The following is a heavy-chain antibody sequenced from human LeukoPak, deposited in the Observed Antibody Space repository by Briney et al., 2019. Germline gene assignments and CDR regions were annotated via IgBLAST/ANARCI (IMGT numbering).Heavy chain of an antibody. CDR3: ARRGGLKRGGSCFDY. V-gene: IGHV1-8*01. CDR1: GYTFTSYD. D-gene: IGHD2-15*01. CDR2: MNRNSGNT. J-gene: IGHJ4*02. Sequence: ASVKVSCKASGYTFTSYDINWVRQATGQGLEWMGWMNRNSGNTGYAQKFQGRVTMTRNTSISTAYMELSSLRSEDTAVYYCARRGGLKRGGSCFDYWGQGTLVTVSS.